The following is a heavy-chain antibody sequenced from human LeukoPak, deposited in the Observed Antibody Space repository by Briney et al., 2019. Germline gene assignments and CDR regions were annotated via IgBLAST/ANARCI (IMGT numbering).Heavy chain of an antibody. J-gene: IGHJ4*02. D-gene: IGHD3-10*01. Sequence: PGGSLRLSCAASGFTFSSYWMHWVRQAPGKGLVWVSRINSDGSSTSYAESVKGRFTISRDNAKNTLYLQMNRLRAEDTAVYYCASATEVWFGESWPPDYWGQGTLVTVSS. V-gene: IGHV3-74*01. CDR1: GFTFSSYW. CDR3: ASATEVWFGESWPPDY. CDR2: INSDGSST.